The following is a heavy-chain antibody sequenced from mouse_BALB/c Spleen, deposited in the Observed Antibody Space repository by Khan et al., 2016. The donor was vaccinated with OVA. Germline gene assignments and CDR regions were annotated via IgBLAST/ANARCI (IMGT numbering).Heavy chain of an antibody. CDR2: FFPKSGDS. D-gene: IGHD1-2*01. V-gene: IGHV1S29*02. Sequence: VQLMESGPEVVKPGASVKISCKASGYTFTDYNMDWLKQRHGKSLEWIGYFFPKSGDSGYNQKFKTKATLTVDIPSSTAYMDLLSLTSEDSSVYYCVRSGYGSFAFWGQGTLVTVSA. CDR1: GYTFTDYN. J-gene: IGHJ3*01. CDR3: VRSGYGSFAF.